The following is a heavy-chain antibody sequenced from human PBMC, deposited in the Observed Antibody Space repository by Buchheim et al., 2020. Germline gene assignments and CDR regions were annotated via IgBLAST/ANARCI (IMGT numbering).Heavy chain of an antibody. D-gene: IGHD6-13*01. CDR1: GFSLSTSGVG. Sequence: QITLKESGPTLVKPTQTLTLTCTFSGFSLSTSGVGVGWLRQPPGKALEWLALIYWDDDNRYSPSLKRMLTITKNTSKNQVVLTITNIDPVDTATYCCAHTSAAGTHRYLDYWGQGTL. J-gene: IGHJ4*02. CDR2: IYWDDDN. V-gene: IGHV2-5*02. CDR3: AHTSAAGTHRYLDY.